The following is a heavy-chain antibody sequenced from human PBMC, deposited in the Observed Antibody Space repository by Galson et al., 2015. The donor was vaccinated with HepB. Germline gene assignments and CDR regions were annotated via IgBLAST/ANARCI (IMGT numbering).Heavy chain of an antibody. J-gene: IGHJ3*02. V-gene: IGHV1-18*04. CDR3: ARVREYYYDSSGLKTDAFDI. CDR1: GYTFTSYG. Sequence: SVKVSCKASGYTFTSYGISWVRQAPGQGLEWMGWISAYNGNTNYAQKLQGRVPMTTDTSTSTAYMELRSLRSDDTAVYYCARVREYYYDSSGLKTDAFDIWGQGTMVTVSS. D-gene: IGHD3-22*01. CDR2: ISAYNGNT.